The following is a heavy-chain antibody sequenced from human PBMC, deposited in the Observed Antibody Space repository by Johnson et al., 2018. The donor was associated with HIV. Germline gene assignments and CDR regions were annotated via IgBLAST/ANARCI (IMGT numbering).Heavy chain of an antibody. Sequence: QVQLVESGGGLVQPGGSLRLSCAASGFTFSSYGMHWVRQAPGKGLEWVAVIWYDGSNKYYADSVKGRFTISRDNAKNTLYLQMNSLRAEDTAGYYCARGKGFLTYGSGMVVGSFDIWGQGTMVTVSS. D-gene: IGHD3-10*01. J-gene: IGHJ3*02. CDR3: ARGKGFLTYGSGMVVGSFDI. V-gene: IGHV3-33*01. CDR1: GFTFSSYG. CDR2: IWYDGSNK.